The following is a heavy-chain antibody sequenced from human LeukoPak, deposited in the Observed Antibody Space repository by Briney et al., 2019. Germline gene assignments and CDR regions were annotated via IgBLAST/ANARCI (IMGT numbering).Heavy chain of an antibody. D-gene: IGHD3-10*01. V-gene: IGHV3-64*01. CDR1: GFSLSSYA. Sequence: PGTSLRLSCAASGFSLSSYATHWVRQAPGKGLEYVSGISSNGDSTYYANSVKGRFTISRDNSKNTLYLQMGSLRAEDMAVYYCAGGSGTYSPDYWGQGTLVTVSS. CDR3: AGGSGTYSPDY. J-gene: IGHJ4*02. CDR2: ISSNGDST.